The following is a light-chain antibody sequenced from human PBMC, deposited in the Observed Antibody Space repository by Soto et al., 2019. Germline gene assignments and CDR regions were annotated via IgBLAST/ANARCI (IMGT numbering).Light chain of an antibody. CDR1: SSDVGGYNY. Sequence: QSALTQPASVSGSPGQSITISCTGTSSDVGGYNYVSWYQQHPGKATKLMIYDVSNRPSGVSNRFSGSKSGNTASLTISVLQAEDEADYYCSSYTSSSTLLYVFGTGTKVTVL. CDR3: SSYTSSSTLLYV. J-gene: IGLJ1*01. V-gene: IGLV2-14*01. CDR2: DVS.